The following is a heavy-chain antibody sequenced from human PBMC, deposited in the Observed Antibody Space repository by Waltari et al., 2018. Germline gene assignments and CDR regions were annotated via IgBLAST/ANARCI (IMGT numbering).Heavy chain of an antibody. Sequence: QVQLVQTGAEVLRPGAAVKVSCQASGYTFINYEINWVRQAAGQGLEWMGWVNPNSGTTAYAQKVQGRISLTWDTFTRTAYMELSNLRSDDTAVFYCARGRDGFANVDYNWFDPWGQGTLVTVSS. V-gene: IGHV1-8*02. CDR3: ARGRDGFANVDYNWFDP. J-gene: IGHJ5*02. CDR1: GYTFINYE. CDR2: VNPNSGTT. D-gene: IGHD2-21*01.